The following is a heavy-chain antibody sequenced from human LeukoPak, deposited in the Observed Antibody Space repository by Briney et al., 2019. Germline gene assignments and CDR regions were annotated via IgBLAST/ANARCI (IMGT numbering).Heavy chain of an antibody. D-gene: IGHD2-8*01. Sequence: SETLSLTCAVYGGSFSGYYWSWIRQPPGKGLEWIGEINHSGSTNYNPSLKSRVTISVDTSKNQFSLKLSSVTAADTAVYYCARIVVSNANWGQGTLVTVSS. CDR1: GGSFSGYY. J-gene: IGHJ4*02. CDR2: INHSGST. CDR3: ARIVVSNAN. V-gene: IGHV4-34*01.